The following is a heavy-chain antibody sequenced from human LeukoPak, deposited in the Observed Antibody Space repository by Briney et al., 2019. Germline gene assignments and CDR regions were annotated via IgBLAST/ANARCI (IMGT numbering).Heavy chain of an antibody. J-gene: IGHJ4*02. CDR1: GYTVSDYF. V-gene: IGHV1-2*06. CDR3: ARDLSTTSNWELDY. D-gene: IGHD7-27*01. CDR2: INRNSGGT. Sequence: ASVKVSCKASGYTVSDYFIHWVRQAPGQGLEWMGRINRNSGGTEYAQNFQGRVTMTRDTSISASYMELNRLTSDDTAVYYCARDLSTTSNWELDYWGQGTLVTVSS.